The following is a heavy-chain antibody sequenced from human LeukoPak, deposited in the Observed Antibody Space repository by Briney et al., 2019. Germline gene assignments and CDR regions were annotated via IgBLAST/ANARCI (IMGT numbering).Heavy chain of an antibody. CDR1: GFTFSDYY. CDR3: ARDGAARHYYYYYYGMDV. J-gene: IGHJ6*02. Sequence: PGGSLRLSCAASGFTFSDYYMSWIRQAPGKGLEWVSYISSSGSTIYYADSVKGRFTISRDNAKNSLYLQMNSLRAEDTAVYYCARDGAARHYYYYYYGMDVWGQGTTVTVSS. D-gene: IGHD6-6*01. CDR2: ISSSGSTI. V-gene: IGHV3-11*01.